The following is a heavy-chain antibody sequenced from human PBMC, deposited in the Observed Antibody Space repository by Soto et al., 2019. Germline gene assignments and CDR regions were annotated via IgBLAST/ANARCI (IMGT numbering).Heavy chain of an antibody. CDR3: AKDPRIGATGPTSVGYYYYYMDV. J-gene: IGHJ6*03. CDR1: GFIFSTYA. V-gene: IGHV3-30*18. CDR2: ISNDGSNK. Sequence: QVQLVESGGGVVQPGRSLRLSCAASGFIFSTYAMHWVRQAPGKGLEWVAVISNDGSNKYYADSVKGRFTISRDNSKNTLYLQMNSLRAEDTAMYYCAKDPRIGATGPTSVGYYYYYMDVWGKGTTVTVSS. D-gene: IGHD1-1*01.